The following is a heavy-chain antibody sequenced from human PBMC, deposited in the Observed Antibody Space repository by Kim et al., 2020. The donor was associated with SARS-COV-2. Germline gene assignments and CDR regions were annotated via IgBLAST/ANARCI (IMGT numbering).Heavy chain of an antibody. V-gene: IGHV3-23*01. Sequence: GGSLRLSCVVSGFTFSDYDMNWVRQVPGKGLEWLSIISGSGESTKYAGSVKGRFTISRDNSKNTLYLQMNSLRADDTAIYYCAKGREKTLITNFGEVVMGLCDYWGQGSLVSVSS. CDR1: GFTFSDYD. CDR3: AKGREKTLITNFGEVVMGLCDY. D-gene: IGHD3-3*01. CDR2: ISGSGEST. J-gene: IGHJ4*02.